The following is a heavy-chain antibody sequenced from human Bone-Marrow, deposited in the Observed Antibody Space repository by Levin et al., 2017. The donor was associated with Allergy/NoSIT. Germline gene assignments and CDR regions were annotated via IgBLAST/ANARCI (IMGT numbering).Heavy chain of an antibody. CDR2: IYYTGTA. CDR3: ARVSSSVYYSLGAFDL. D-gene: IGHD5/OR15-5a*01. CDR1: GGSISTYY. Sequence: SETLSLTCSVSGGSISTYYWTWIRQPPGKGLEYIGYIYYTGTADYNPSLKSRVTMSVDTSKNQFSLRLTSVSAADTAMYDWARVSSSVYYSLGAFDLWGQGTMVTVSS. J-gene: IGHJ3*01. V-gene: IGHV4-59*01.